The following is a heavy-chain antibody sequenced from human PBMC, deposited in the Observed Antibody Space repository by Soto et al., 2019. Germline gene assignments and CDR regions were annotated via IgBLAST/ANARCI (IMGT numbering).Heavy chain of an antibody. V-gene: IGHV1-69*01. CDR3: AAELGFGKLSVV. CDR2: IIPLFGTP. D-gene: IGHD7-27*01. J-gene: IGHJ6*02. CDR1: GDTFKNCV. Sequence: QVQVVQSGVEVRRPGSSVKVSCKASGDTFKNCVISWVRQAPGQGLEWMGGIIPLFGTPDFAQGFQGRLTITTDESTTTAYMELSMLRSEDTATYYCAAELGFGKLSVVWGQGTTVIVSS.